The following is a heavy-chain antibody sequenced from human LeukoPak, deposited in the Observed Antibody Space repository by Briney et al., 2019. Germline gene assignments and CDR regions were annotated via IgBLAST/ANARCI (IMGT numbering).Heavy chain of an antibody. CDR2: IYYSGST. D-gene: IGHD3-10*01. CDR1: GGSISSSNW. V-gene: IGHV4-4*02. J-gene: IGHJ3*02. Sequence: SETLSLTCAVSGGSISSSNWWSWVRQPPGKGLEWIGEIYYSGSTNYNPSLKSRVSISGDKSKNQFSLKLSSVTAADTAMYYCAIAYGLGSYYNGYAFDIWGQGTMATLSS. CDR3: AIAYGLGSYYNGYAFDI.